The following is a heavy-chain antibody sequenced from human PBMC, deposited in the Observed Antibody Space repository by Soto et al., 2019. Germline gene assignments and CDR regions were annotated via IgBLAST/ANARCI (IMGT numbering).Heavy chain of an antibody. CDR3: ARGVKGYSYGLYYFDN. V-gene: IGHV3-21*01. D-gene: IGHD5-18*01. J-gene: IGHJ4*02. CDR1: GFTFSSYS. Sequence: GGSLRLSCAASGFTFSSYSVNWVRQAPGKGLEWVSLISNSGSDIYYADSVKGRFTISRDNAKSSLFLQMNNLRAEDTAVYYCARGVKGYSYGLYYFDNWGQGTLVTVSS. CDR2: ISNSGSDI.